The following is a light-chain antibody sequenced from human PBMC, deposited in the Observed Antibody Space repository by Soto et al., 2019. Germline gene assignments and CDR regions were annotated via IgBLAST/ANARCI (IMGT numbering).Light chain of an antibody. J-gene: IGLJ1*01. CDR1: SANIGNNF. CDR3: VSWDDSLSGLV. CDR2: SNN. Sequence: SVLTQPPSASGTPGQRVTTSCSGRSANIGNNFVCWYQQLPGTAPKLLIYSNNQRPSGVPDRFSGSKSGTSASLAISGLRSEDEGDYYCVSWDDSLSGLVFGTGTKVTVL. V-gene: IGLV1-47*02.